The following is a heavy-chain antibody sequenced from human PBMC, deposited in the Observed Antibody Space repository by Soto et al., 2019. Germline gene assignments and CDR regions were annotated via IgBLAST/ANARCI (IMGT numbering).Heavy chain of an antibody. J-gene: IGHJ4*02. Sequence: PGESLKISCKGSGYTFTNYWIGWVLQMPGKGLEWMGIISPSDSDIRYSPSFQGQVTISADKSISTAFLQWSSLRASDTAMYYCARRGRDDYFATFDYWGLGTLVTVSS. D-gene: IGHD4-17*01. V-gene: IGHV5-51*01. CDR3: ARRGRDDYFATFDY. CDR2: ISPSDSDI. CDR1: GYTFTNYW.